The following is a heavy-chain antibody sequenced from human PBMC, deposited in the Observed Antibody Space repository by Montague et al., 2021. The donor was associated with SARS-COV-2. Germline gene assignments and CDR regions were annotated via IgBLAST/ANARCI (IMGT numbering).Heavy chain of an antibody. CDR3: ARRGYTGSDYFDY. D-gene: IGHD5-12*01. CDR1: GFSISSGFY. V-gene: IGHV4-38-2*01. CDR2: VYHSGST. J-gene: IGHJ4*02. Sequence: SETLSLTSSVSGFSISSGFYWAWIRQSPGKVPEWIGTVYHSGSTHYNPSLKGRVTVSIDTSKNQFSLTVTSVTAADTAVYFCARRGYTGSDYFDYWGQGTLVTVSS.